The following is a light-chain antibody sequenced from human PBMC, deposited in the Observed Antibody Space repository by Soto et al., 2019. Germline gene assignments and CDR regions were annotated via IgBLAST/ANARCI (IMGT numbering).Light chain of an antibody. J-gene: IGKJ1*01. CDR2: GAS. V-gene: IGKV3-15*01. CDR1: QSVSGN. CDR3: QQYNNWPPVT. Sequence: EIVMTQCPATLSVSPGERATLSCRASQSVSGNLAWYQQKPGQAPRLLIYGASTRATGIPARFSGSGSGTEFTLTISSLQSEDFAVYYCQQYNNWPPVTFGQGTKVEIK.